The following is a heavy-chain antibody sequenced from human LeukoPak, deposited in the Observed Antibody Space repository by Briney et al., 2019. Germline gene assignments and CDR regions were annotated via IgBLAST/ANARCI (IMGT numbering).Heavy chain of an antibody. CDR1: GYSISSGYY. D-gene: IGHD2-15*01. CDR3: ARVAAY. J-gene: IGHJ4*02. V-gene: IGHV4-38-2*02. Sequence: SETLSLTCTVSGYSISSGYYWGWVRQPPGKGLGWIGTIYHSGSTYYNPSLKSRVTISVDTSKNQFSLRLSSVTAADTAVYYCARVAAYWGQGTLVTVPS. CDR2: IYHSGST.